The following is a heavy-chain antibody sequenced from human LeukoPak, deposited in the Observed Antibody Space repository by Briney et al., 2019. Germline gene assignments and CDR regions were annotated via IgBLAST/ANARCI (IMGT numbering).Heavy chain of an antibody. CDR3: ASEYYYDSSGYYEGYYFDY. CDR1: GGTFSSYA. V-gene: IGHV1-69*04. Sequence: ASVKVSCKASGGTFSSYAISWVRQAPGQGLEWMGRIIPILGIANYAQKFQGRVTITADKSTSTAYMELSSLRSEDTAVYYCASEYYYDSSGYYEGYYFDYWGQGTLVTVS. D-gene: IGHD3-22*01. CDR2: IIPILGIA. J-gene: IGHJ4*02.